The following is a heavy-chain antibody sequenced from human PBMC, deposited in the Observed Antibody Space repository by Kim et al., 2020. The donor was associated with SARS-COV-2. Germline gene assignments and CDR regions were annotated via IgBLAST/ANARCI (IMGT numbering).Heavy chain of an antibody. CDR2: INPNSGGT. J-gene: IGHJ4*02. CDR1: GYTFTGYY. Sequence: ASVKVSCKASGYTFTGYYMHWVRQAPGQGLEWMGWINPNSGGTNYAQKFQGRVTMTRDTSISTAYMELSRLRSDDTAVYYCARDPEDREKGFDYWGQGTLVTVSS. D-gene: IGHD2-15*01. V-gene: IGHV1-2*02. CDR3: ARDPEDREKGFDY.